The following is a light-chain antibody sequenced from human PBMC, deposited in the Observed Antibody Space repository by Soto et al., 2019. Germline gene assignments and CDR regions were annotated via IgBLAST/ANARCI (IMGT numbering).Light chain of an antibody. CDR3: QQRSSWPFT. J-gene: IGKJ3*01. CDR1: QSIGNX. Sequence: EVVLTQSPATLSLSPGEGATLSCRXSQSIGNXXXXXXXXXXXXXRLLIYATSNRATGIPARFSGSGSGTDFTLTISSLEPEDFAVYYCQQRSSWPFTFGPGTKVDIK. V-gene: IGKV3-11*01. CDR2: ATS.